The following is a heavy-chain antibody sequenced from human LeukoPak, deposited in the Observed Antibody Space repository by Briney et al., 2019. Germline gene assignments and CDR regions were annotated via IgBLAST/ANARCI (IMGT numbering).Heavy chain of an antibody. CDR3: ARLRFGELT. Sequence: PSETLSLTCAVYGGSFSGYYWSWIRQPPGKGLEWIGEINHSGSTNYNPSLKSRVTISVDTSKNQFSLKLSSVTAADTAVYYCARLRFGELTWGQGTLVTVSS. CDR2: INHSGST. J-gene: IGHJ5*02. V-gene: IGHV4-34*01. CDR1: GGSFSGYY. D-gene: IGHD3-10*01.